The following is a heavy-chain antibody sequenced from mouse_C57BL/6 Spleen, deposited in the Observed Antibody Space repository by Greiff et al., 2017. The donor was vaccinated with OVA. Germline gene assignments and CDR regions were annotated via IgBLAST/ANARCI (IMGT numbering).Heavy chain of an antibody. CDR3: ARGDYYGSRGFDY. Sequence: QVQLQQSGAELMKPGASVKLSCKATGYTFTGYWIEWVKQRPGHGLEWIGEILPGSGSTNSNEKFKGKATFTADTSSNTAYMQLSSLTTEDSAIYCCARGDYYGSRGFDYWGQGTTLTVSS. CDR2: ILPGSGST. D-gene: IGHD1-1*01. V-gene: IGHV1-9*01. CDR1: GYTFTGYW. J-gene: IGHJ2*01.